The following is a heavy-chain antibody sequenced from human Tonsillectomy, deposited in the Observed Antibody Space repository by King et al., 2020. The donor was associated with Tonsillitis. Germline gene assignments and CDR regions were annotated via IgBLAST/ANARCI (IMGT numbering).Heavy chain of an antibody. V-gene: IGHV1-46*03. CDR1: GYTFTTYY. CDR2: INPSGGST. J-gene: IGHJ4*02. CDR3: SRGFRRDDYSDYTSGWFDF. D-gene: IGHD4-11*01. Sequence: QLVQSGAEVKKPGASVKVSCKASGYTFTTYYMHWVRQAPGQGLEWMGIINPSGGSTTYAQKFQGRVTMTTDTYTSTVYMELSSLRSDDTAVYYCSRGFRRDDYSDYTSGWFDFWGQGTLVTVSS.